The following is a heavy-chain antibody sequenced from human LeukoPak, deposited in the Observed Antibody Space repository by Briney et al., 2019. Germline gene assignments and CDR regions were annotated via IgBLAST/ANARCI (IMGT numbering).Heavy chain of an antibody. Sequence: PGGSLRLSCAGSGFSFSGYSMNWVRQAPGKGLEWVSTITSSSSYIYYSDSVKGRFTISRDNAKNSLYLQMNSLRAEDTAVYYCARDGSIPWGYYMDVWGKGTTVTISS. V-gene: IGHV3-21*01. D-gene: IGHD2-2*02. CDR2: ITSSSSYI. CDR1: GFSFSGYS. CDR3: ARDGSIPWGYYMDV. J-gene: IGHJ6*03.